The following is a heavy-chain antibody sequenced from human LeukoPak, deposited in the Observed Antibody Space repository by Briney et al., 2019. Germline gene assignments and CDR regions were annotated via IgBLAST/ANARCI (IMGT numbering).Heavy chain of an antibody. J-gene: IGHJ5*02. CDR2: IYYSGST. V-gene: IGHV4-31*03. Sequence: SETLSLTCTVSGGSIISGGYYWSWIRQHPGKGLEWLGYIYYSGSTYHNPSLKSRVTISVDTSKNQFSLKLSSVTAADTAVYYCARVYAGYCSSTSCYESWFDPWGQGTLVTVSS. D-gene: IGHD2-2*01. CDR1: GGSIISGGYY. CDR3: ARVYAGYCSSTSCYESWFDP.